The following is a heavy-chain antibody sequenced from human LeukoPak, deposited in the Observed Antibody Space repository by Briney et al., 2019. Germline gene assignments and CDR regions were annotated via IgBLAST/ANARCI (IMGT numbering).Heavy chain of an antibody. CDR2: IRNDGRDK. V-gene: IGHV3-30*02. J-gene: IGHJ4*02. CDR3: AKAEKGYCSGGRCYSLNY. D-gene: IGHD2-15*01. CDR1: GFTFRNYG. Sequence: GGSLRLTCAASGFTFRNYGMHWVRQAPGKGLHWVAVIRNDGRDKYYTDAVKGPFTISRDNFKKTRYLQMNSLRTEDTAVYYCAKAEKGYCSGGRCYSLNYWGQGGLVT.